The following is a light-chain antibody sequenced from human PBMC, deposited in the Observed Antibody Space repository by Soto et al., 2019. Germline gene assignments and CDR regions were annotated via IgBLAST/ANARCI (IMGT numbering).Light chain of an antibody. J-gene: IGLJ3*02. CDR2: GNI. Sequence: QSVLTQPPSVSAAPGQNISISCSGSLSNVARADVSWYQHIPGTAPKLLIYGNIVRPSGVPDRFSGSKSGSSASLAITGLQAEDEADYYCQCYDTSLSAWVFGGGTKLTVL. CDR1: LSNVARAD. V-gene: IGLV1-40*01. CDR3: QCYDTSLSAWV.